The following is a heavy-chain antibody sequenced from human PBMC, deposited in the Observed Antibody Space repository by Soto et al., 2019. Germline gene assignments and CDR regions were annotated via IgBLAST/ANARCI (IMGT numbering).Heavy chain of an antibody. D-gene: IGHD2-21*02. CDR3: ARLGLCDNGGCYFSHWFDP. CDR1: GGSISSYY. J-gene: IGHJ5*02. V-gene: IGHV4-59*12. CDR2: ISYSGTT. Sequence: KQSQTLSLTCTVSGGSISSYYWGWIRQPPGKGLDWIGHISYSGTTKYNPSLKSRVTISLDTSKNQFSLKLSSVTAADTAVYYCARLGLCDNGGCYFSHWFDPWGQGTLVTVSS.